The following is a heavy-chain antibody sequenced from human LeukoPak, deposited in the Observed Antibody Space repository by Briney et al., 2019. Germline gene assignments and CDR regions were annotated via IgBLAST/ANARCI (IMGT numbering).Heavy chain of an antibody. D-gene: IGHD3-22*01. J-gene: IGHJ3*02. CDR2: INHSGST. V-gene: IGHV4-34*01. CDR3: ARPSQYDIYYYDSRDAFDI. Sequence: SETLSLTCAVYGGSFSGYYWSRIRQPPGKGLEWIGEINHSGSTNYNPSLKSRVTISVDTSKNQFSLKLSSVTAADTAVYYCARPSQYDIYYYDSRDAFDIWGQGTMVTVSS. CDR1: GGSFSGYY.